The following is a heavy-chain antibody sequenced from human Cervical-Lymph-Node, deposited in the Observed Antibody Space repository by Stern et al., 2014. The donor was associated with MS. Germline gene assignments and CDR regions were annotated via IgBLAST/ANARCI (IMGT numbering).Heavy chain of an antibody. CDR2: ISAYNGKT. CDR1: GYTFSRYA. CDR3: ARMGSGHDY. J-gene: IGHJ4*02. D-gene: IGHD1-14*01. V-gene: IGHV1-18*01. Sequence: QVQLVQSGAEVKKPGASVKVSCKASGYTFSRYAINWVRPAPGQGLEWMGWISAYNGKTNYAQKFQGRVTMTTDTSTSTAYMEVRSLRSDDTAVFFCARMGSGHDYWGQGTLVTVSS.